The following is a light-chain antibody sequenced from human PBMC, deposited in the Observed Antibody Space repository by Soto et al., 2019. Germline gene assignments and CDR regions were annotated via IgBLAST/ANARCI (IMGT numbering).Light chain of an antibody. CDR2: GAS. Sequence: EIVMTQSPATLSVSPGDRATLSCRASQSVSSNLAWYRQKPGQAPRLLIYGASTRATGIPARFRGSGSGTEFTLTISSLQSEDFAVYYCQQYDNWPPLTFGGGTKVDIK. CDR1: QSVSSN. J-gene: IGKJ4*01. CDR3: QQYDNWPPLT. V-gene: IGKV3-15*01.